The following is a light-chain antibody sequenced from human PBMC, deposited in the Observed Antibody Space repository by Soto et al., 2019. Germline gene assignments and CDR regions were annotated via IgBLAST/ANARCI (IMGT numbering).Light chain of an antibody. Sequence: EIVLTQSPGTLSWSPGERATLSCRASQSVSSSYLAWYQQQPGQAPRLLIYAASSRATGIPDRFSGSGSGTDFTLTISRLEPEDFAVYYCQQYGGSFRVFGPGTKVDIK. CDR3: QQYGGSFRV. CDR1: QSVSSSY. J-gene: IGKJ3*01. V-gene: IGKV3-20*01. CDR2: AAS.